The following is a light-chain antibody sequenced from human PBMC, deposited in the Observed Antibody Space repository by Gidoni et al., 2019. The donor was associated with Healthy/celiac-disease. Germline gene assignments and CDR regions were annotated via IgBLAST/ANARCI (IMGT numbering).Light chain of an antibody. Sequence: AIQLTQSPSSLSASVGDRVTITCRASQGIRNDLGWYQQKPGKAPTLLIYAASSLQSGVPSRFSGSGSGTDFTLTISSLQPEDFATYYCLQGYNCPFTFGPGTKVDIK. J-gene: IGKJ3*01. V-gene: IGKV1-6*01. CDR1: QGIRND. CDR3: LQGYNCPFT. CDR2: AAS.